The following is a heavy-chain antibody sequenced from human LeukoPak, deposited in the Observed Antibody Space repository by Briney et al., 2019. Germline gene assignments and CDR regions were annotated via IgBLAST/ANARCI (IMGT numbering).Heavy chain of an antibody. J-gene: IGHJ4*02. CDR3: ARDTTLVGPDDY. CDR2: ISSSGSTI. CDR1: GFTFSSYE. Sequence: GGSLRLSCAASGFTFSSYETNWVPQAPGKGLEWVSYISSSGSTIYYADSVKGRFTISRDNAKNSLYLQMNSLRAEDTAVYYCARDTTLVGPDDYWGQGTLVTVSS. V-gene: IGHV3-48*03. D-gene: IGHD2/OR15-2a*01.